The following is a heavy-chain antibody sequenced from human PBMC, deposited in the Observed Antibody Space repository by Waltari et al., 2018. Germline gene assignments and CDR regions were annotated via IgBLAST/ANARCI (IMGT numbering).Heavy chain of an antibody. CDR3: ARYLNWGLPRFDN. Sequence: EVQLAESGGAVVRPGGSRRLTCVASGFKFNAYCMSWVRRVPGKGLEWVAGITWNGGIISYSDSVKGRFTITRDNDKNSLSLQMTSLIVEDTALYYCARYLNWGLPRFDNWGQGTQVTVSS. V-gene: IGHV3-20*04. J-gene: IGHJ4*02. CDR2: ITWNGGII. D-gene: IGHD3-16*01. CDR1: GFKFNAYC.